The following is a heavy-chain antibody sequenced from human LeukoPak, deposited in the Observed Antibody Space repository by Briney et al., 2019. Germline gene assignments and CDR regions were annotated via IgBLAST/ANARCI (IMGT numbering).Heavy chain of an antibody. Sequence: PGESLKISCKGSGYSFLSYWIAWVRQMPGKGLEWMGIIYPGDSDTRYSPSFRGQVTISADKSIDTAYLQWSSLKASDTAIYYCARWDSTSSRAHFDFWGQGTLVTVSS. J-gene: IGHJ4*02. CDR3: ARWDSTSSRAHFDF. V-gene: IGHV5-51*01. CDR2: IYPGDSDT. CDR1: GYSFLSYW. D-gene: IGHD6-6*01.